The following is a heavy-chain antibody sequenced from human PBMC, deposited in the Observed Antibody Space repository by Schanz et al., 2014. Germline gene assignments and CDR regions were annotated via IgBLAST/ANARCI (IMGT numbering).Heavy chain of an antibody. V-gene: IGHV3-23*04. D-gene: IGHD6-19*01. J-gene: IGHJ4*02. Sequence: EVQLAESGGGLVQPGGSLRLSCAASTFTFSSDWMSWVRQAPGKGLECVSAISGSGGSTYYADSVKGRFTISRDNSKNTLYLQMSTLRAEDTAVYYCAASSGWHPSTDYWGQGTLVTVSS. CDR2: ISGSGGST. CDR3: AASSGWHPSTDY. CDR1: TFTFSSDW.